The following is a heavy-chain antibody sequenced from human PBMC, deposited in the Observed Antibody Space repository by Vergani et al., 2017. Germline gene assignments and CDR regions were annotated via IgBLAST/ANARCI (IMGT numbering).Heavy chain of an antibody. CDR3: ARGRQWRLTEYLYGMDV. CDR2: INTNSGNP. J-gene: IGHJ6*02. Sequence: QVQLLQSGSELKKPGASVRISCEASGYTFTNYPLIWVRQAPGQGLEFMGWINTNSGNPTYAPGVTGRFVFSLDTSVSTAYLQISGLKAEDSAVYYCARGRQWRLTEYLYGMDVWGQGTTVTVSS. CDR1: GYTFTNYP. V-gene: IGHV7-4-1*02. D-gene: IGHD6-19*01.